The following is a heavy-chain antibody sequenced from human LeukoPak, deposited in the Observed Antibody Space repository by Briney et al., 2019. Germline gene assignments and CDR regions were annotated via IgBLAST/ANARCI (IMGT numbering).Heavy chain of an antibody. D-gene: IGHD3-10*01. J-gene: IGHJ4*02. V-gene: IGHV4-34*01. CDR2: IYHSGST. CDR1: GGSFSGYY. Sequence: PSETLSLTCAVYGGSFSGYYWSWIRQPPGKGLEWIGYIYHSGSTYYNPSLKSRVTISVDRSKNQFSLKLSSVTAADTAVYYCARAQSREFDTFDYWGQGTLVTVSS. CDR3: ARAQSREFDTFDY.